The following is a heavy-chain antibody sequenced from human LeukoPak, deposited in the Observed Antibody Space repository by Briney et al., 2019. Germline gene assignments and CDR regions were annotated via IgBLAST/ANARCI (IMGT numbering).Heavy chain of an antibody. CDR2: IQYDGNTI. CDR3: ARKERAYCSGGSCYFAFDI. D-gene: IGHD2-15*01. V-gene: IGHV3-30*02. J-gene: IGHJ3*02. CDR1: GFTYSHNG. Sequence: GGSLRLSCVASGFTYSHNGMHWVRQAPGKGLEWVAFIQYDGNTIFYADSVKGRFTISRDNSKNTLYLQMNSLRTDDTAVYYCARKERAYCSGGSCYFAFDIWGQGTMVTVSS.